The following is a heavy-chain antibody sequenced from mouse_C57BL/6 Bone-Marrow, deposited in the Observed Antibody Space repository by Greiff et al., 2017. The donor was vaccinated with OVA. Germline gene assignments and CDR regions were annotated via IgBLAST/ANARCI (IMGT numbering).Heavy chain of an antibody. D-gene: IGHD1-1*01. J-gene: IGHJ1*03. V-gene: IGHV1-19*01. Sequence: EVQLQQSGPVLVKPGASVKMSCKASGYTFTDYYMNWVKQSHGKSLEWIGVINPYNGGTSYNQKFKGKATLTVDKSSSTDYMELNSLTTDDSAVYDCARRYYGSSYWYFDVWGTGTTVTVSS. CDR2: INPYNGGT. CDR3: ARRYYGSSYWYFDV. CDR1: GYTFTDYY.